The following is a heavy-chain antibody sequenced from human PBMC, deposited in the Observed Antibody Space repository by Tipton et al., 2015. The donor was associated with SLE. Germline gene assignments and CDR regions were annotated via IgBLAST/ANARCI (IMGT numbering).Heavy chain of an antibody. CDR2: ISWNSGSI. CDR3: ARHNWNYADI. J-gene: IGHJ3*02. CDR1: GFTFDDYA. D-gene: IGHD1-7*01. Sequence: RSLRLSCAASGFTFDDYAMHWVRQAPGKGLEWVSGISWNSGSIGYADSVKGRFTISRDNAKNSLYLQMDSLRAEDTALYYCARHNWNYADIWGQGTMVTVSS. V-gene: IGHV3-9*01.